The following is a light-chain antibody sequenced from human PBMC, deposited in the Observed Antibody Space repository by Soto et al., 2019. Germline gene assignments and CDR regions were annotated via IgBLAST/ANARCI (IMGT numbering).Light chain of an antibody. CDR1: QSVSTNS. Sequence: EIVLTQSPGTLSLSPGERATLSCRASQSVSTNSLAWYQQKPGQAPRLLIHRASSRATGIPDRFRGSGSGTDFTLTISELGPEDCAVYYCQHFGPSAATFGGGTKVEIK. V-gene: IGKV3-20*01. CDR3: QHFGPSAAT. CDR2: RAS. J-gene: IGKJ4*01.